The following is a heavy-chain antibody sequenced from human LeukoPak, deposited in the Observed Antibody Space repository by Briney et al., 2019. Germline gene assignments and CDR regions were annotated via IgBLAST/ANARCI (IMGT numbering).Heavy chain of an antibody. CDR1: GASMNNYY. J-gene: IGHJ6*03. Sequence: SETLSLTCTVSGASMNNYYWSWIRQPPGKGLEWIGLIYSSGSASYNPSLKSRVTMSVDTSKNQFSLKLSSVTAADTAVYYCARVVVFGVVSSDYYYYYMDVWGKGTTVTVSS. CDR3: ARVVVFGVVSSDYYYYYMDV. V-gene: IGHV4-59*12. D-gene: IGHD3-3*01. CDR2: IYSSGSA.